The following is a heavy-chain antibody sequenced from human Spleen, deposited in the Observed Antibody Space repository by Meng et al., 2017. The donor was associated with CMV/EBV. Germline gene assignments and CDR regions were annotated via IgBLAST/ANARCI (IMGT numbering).Heavy chain of an antibody. CDR3: ASFNTTGFDP. Sequence: ASVKVSCKSSGYPFTGYFIHWVRQAPGQGLEWMAWINTNTGGTNYAQKFQGRVTITRDTSISTAYMELSRLRSDDTAVYYCASFNTTGFDPWGQGTLVTVSS. CDR1: GYPFTGYF. CDR2: INTNTGGT. V-gene: IGHV1-2*02. J-gene: IGHJ5*02. D-gene: IGHD3-22*01.